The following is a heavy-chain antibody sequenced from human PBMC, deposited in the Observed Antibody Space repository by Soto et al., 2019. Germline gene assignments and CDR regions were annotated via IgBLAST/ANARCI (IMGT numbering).Heavy chain of an antibody. D-gene: IGHD3-3*01. CDR1: CGSFSGYY. V-gene: IGHV4-34*01. CDR3: ARGPSTIFGVVDHYYYYGMDV. CDR2: INHSGST. J-gene: IGHJ6*02. Sequence: PSETLSLTCAVYCGSFSGYYWSWIRQPPGKGLEWIGEINHSGSTNYNPSLKSRVTISVDTSKNQFSLKLSSVTAADTAVYYCARGPSTIFGVVDHYYYYGMDVWGQGTTVTVSS.